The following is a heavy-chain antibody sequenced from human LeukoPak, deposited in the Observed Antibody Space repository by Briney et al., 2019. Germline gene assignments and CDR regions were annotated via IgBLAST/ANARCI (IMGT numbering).Heavy chain of an antibody. V-gene: IGHV3-48*01. J-gene: IGHJ4*02. CDR2: ISDSSAM. CDR3: ARDGGYSGYDADC. Sequence: GGSLRLSCAASGFTFGTYSMKWVRQAPGKGLEWVSYISDSSAMYYADSVRGRFTISRENDKNSLFLQMNSLRAEDTAVYYCARDGGYSGYDADCWGQGTLVTVSS. D-gene: IGHD5-12*01. CDR1: GFTFGTYS.